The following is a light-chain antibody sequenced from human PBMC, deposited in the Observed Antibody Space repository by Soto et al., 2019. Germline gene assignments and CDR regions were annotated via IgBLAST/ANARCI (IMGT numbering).Light chain of an antibody. CDR1: QNINRY. CDR2: DAS. CDR3: QQYNKWPPWT. J-gene: IGKJ1*01. V-gene: IGKV3-11*01. Sequence: EIVLTQSPATLSLSPWERATLSCRASQNINRYLAWYQQKPGQAPRLLIYDASNRATGIPARFSGSGSGTEFTLTINSLQAEDFAIYYCQQYNKWPPWTFGQGTKVDIK.